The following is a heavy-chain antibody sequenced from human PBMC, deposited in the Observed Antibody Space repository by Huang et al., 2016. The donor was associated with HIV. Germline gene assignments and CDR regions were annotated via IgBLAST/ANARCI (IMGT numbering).Heavy chain of an antibody. Sequence: QVQLVQSGAEVKKPGSSVKVSCKASGGSFRNFAIGWGRQAPGQGLEWMGGSIPTLGTANYAQKFQGRVTIIADESTSTAYMELSSLRSEDTAVYYCATVDYYDTSGPQRGYFDNWGQGTLVTVSS. CDR3: ATVDYYDTSGPQRGYFDN. CDR2: SIPTLGTA. J-gene: IGHJ4*02. V-gene: IGHV1-69*01. CDR1: GGSFRNFA. D-gene: IGHD3-22*01.